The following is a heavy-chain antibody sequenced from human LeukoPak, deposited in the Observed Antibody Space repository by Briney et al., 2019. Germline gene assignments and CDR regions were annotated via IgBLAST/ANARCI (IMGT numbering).Heavy chain of an antibody. Sequence: GGSLRLSCAASGFTFSSYSMNWVRQAPGKGLEWVSYISSSSSTIYYADSVKGRFTISRDNAKNSLYLQMNSLRAEDTAVYYCARPPALWFGGFDAFDIWGQGTMVTVSS. CDR1: GFTFSSYS. CDR2: ISSSSSTI. CDR3: ARPPALWFGGFDAFDI. J-gene: IGHJ3*02. D-gene: IGHD3-10*01. V-gene: IGHV3-48*01.